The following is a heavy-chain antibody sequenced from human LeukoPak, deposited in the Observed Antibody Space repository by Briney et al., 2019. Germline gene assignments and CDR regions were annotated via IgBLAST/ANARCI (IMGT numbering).Heavy chain of an antibody. V-gene: IGHV4-59*01. Sequence: SETLSLTCTVSGGSISSYYWSWIRQPPGKGLEWIGYIYYSGSTNYNPSLKSRVTISVDTSKNQFSLKLSSVTAADTAVYYCARGDRSGSYLIDYWGQGTLVTVSS. D-gene: IGHD1-26*01. J-gene: IGHJ4*02. CDR1: GGSISSYY. CDR3: ARGDRSGSYLIDY. CDR2: IYYSGST.